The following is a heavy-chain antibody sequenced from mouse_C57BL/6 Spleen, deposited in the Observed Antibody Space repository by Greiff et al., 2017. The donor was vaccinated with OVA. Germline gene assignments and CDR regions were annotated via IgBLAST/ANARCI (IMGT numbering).Heavy chain of an antibody. CDR3: ASYALYAMDY. J-gene: IGHJ4*01. CDR1: GYTFTDYY. Sequence: EVKLQQSGPELVKPGASVKISCKASGYTFTDYYMNWVKQSHGKSLEWIGDINPNNGGTSYNQKFKGKATLTVDKSSSTAYMELRSLTSEDSAVYYCASYALYAMDYWGQGTSVTVSS. D-gene: IGHD6-5*01. V-gene: IGHV1-26*01. CDR2: INPNNGGT.